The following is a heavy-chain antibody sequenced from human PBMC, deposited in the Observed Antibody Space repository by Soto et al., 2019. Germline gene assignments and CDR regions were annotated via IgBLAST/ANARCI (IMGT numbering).Heavy chain of an antibody. V-gene: IGHV4-59*01. CDR2: SDSSGSA. J-gene: IGHJ4*02. D-gene: IGHD3-3*01. CDR3: ARHWSDYAYDY. CDR1: GGSISSYY. Sequence: TSETLSLTCAVSGGSISSYYWSWIRRPPGKGLEWIAYSDSSGSANYNPSLKSRVTISLDTSENQFSLKVSSVTTADTAVYYCARHWSDYAYDYWGPGTLVTVSS.